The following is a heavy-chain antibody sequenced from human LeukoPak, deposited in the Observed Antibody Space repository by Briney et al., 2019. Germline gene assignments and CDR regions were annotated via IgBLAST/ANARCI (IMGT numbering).Heavy chain of an antibody. D-gene: IGHD3-22*01. CDR3: ARDSYYDSSGPSFDY. V-gene: IGHV1-69*05. Sequence: GSSVKVSCKASGGTFSSYAISWVRQAPGQGLEWMGRIIPIFGTANYAQKFQGRVTITTDESTSTAYMELSSLRSEDTAVYYRARDSYYDSSGPSFDYWGQGTLVTVSS. CDR2: IIPIFGTA. J-gene: IGHJ4*02. CDR1: GGTFSSYA.